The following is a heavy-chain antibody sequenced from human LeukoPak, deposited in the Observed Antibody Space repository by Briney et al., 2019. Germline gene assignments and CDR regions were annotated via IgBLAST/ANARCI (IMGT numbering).Heavy chain of an antibody. CDR2: NSGSGGST. Sequence: GGSLRLSCAASGFTFSSYAMSWVRQAPGKGLEWVSANSGSGGSTYYADSVKGRFTISRDNSKNTLYLQMNSLRAEDTAVYYCAKDWYSYGWYYFDYWGQGTLVTVSS. D-gene: IGHD5-18*01. CDR1: GFTFSSYA. V-gene: IGHV3-23*01. CDR3: AKDWYSYGWYYFDY. J-gene: IGHJ4*02.